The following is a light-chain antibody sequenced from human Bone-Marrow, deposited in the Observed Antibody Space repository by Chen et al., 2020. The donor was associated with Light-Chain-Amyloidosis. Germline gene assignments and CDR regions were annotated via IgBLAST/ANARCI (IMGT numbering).Light chain of an antibody. V-gene: IGLV3-21*02. CDR1: NIGSTS. J-gene: IGLJ3*02. Sequence: YVLTQPFSVSVAPGQTATIACGGNNIGSTSVHWYQQTPGQSPLLVVYDDSDRPSGIPERLSGSNSGNTATLTISRVEAGDEADYYCQVWDRSSDRPVFGGGTKLTVL. CDR2: DDS. CDR3: QVWDRSSDRPV.